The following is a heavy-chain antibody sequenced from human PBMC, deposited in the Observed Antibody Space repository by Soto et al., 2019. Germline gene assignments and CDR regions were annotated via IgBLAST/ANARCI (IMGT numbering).Heavy chain of an antibody. J-gene: IGHJ6*02. Sequence: PGESLKISCKGSGYSFTSYWIGWVRQMPGKGLEWMGIIYPGDSDTRYSPSFQGQVTISADKSISTAYLQWSSLKASDTAMYYCARHPTPRPDYGDYAMGGDYYYYYGMDVWGQGTTVTVSS. V-gene: IGHV5-51*01. CDR1: GYSFTSYW. CDR2: IYPGDSDT. CDR3: ARHPTPRPDYGDYAMGGDYYYYYGMDV. D-gene: IGHD4-17*01.